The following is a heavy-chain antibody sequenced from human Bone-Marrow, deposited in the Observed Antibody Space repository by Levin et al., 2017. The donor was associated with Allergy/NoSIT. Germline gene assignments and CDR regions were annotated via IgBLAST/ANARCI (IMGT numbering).Heavy chain of an antibody. Sequence: PGGSLRLSCAASGFSVSRHYMAWVRQAPGKGLEWVSVIYSSGSAYYADSVKGRFTISRDNSKNTLYLQLNRLEAEDTAVYYGVRDYNTETSYCRDVWGHGTTVTV. CDR2: IYSSGSA. J-gene: IGHJ6*02. V-gene: IGHV3-66*01. CDR1: GFSVSRHY. CDR3: VRDYNTETSYCRDV. D-gene: IGHD4-17*01.